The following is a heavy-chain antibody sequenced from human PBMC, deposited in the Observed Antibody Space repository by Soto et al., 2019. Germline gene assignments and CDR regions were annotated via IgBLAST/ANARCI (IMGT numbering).Heavy chain of an antibody. J-gene: IGHJ4*02. CDR1: GFTFSSHA. CDR2: ITGTVGGGGA. V-gene: IGHV3-23*01. Sequence: GGSLRLSCAASGFTFSSHAMTWVRQVPGKGLEWVSTITGTVGGGGAYYADSVKGRFTISRDNSKNTVYLQMNSLRAEDTAVYYCANLARYFDWLSSSADYWGQGMLVTVSS. D-gene: IGHD3-9*01. CDR3: ANLARYFDWLSSSADY.